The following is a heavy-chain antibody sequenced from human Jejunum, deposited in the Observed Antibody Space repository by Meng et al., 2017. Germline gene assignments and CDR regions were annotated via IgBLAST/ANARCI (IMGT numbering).Heavy chain of an antibody. CDR1: GGSISTSDC. Sequence: QWSGLGVRTPSRTVPLTCAVSGGSISTSDCWSWVRQPPVKGLEWIGEIHHSGNTNYNPSLKSRVTISVDKSKNQFSLKLNSGTAADTAVYYCAREWSGSYRQFDYWGHGTLVTVSS. CDR3: AREWSGSYRQFDY. CDR2: IHHSGNT. D-gene: IGHD1-26*01. J-gene: IGHJ4*01. V-gene: IGHV4-4*02.